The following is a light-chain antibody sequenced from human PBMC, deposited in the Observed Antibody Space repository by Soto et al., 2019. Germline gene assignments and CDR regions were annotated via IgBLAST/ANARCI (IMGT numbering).Light chain of an antibody. V-gene: IGLV2-11*01. CDR3: LSYTSANTRV. CDR2: DVS. J-gene: IGLJ3*02. CDR1: SSDVGGYNY. Sequence: QSVLTQPRSVSGSPGQSVTISCTGTSSDVGGYNYVSWYQKYPGKAPRLMIYDVSKRPSGVPDRFSGSKSGNTASLTISGLQPEDEADYYCLSYTSANTRVFGGGTKLTVL.